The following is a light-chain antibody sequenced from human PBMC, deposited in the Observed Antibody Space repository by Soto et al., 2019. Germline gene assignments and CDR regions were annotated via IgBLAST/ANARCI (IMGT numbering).Light chain of an antibody. Sequence: EIVVTQSPATLSVSPGERVTLSCRASQSVSSSLAWYQQKPGQAPRLLIFDASNRATGIPARFRGSGSGTDFTLTISSLEPEDFAVYYCQQRSIWPPQDTFGPGTKVDIK. CDR1: QSVSSS. J-gene: IGKJ3*01. CDR2: DAS. CDR3: QQRSIWPPQDT. V-gene: IGKV3-11*01.